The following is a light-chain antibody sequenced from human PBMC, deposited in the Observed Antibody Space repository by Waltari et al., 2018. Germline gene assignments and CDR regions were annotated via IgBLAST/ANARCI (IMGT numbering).Light chain of an antibody. J-gene: IGKJ1*01. V-gene: IGKV1-5*03. CDR3: LQYNSDPWT. CDR2: KAS. CDR1: QSIVVW. Sequence: DIQVTQSPSTLSASVGDRVTITCRASQSIVVWLAWYQQKPGKAPRLLIYKASYLESGVPSRFSGSGSGTEFTLTISSLQADDFATYYCLQYNSDPWTFGQGTKVEIK.